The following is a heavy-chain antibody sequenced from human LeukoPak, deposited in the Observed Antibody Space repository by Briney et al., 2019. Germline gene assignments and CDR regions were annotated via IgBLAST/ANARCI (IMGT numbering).Heavy chain of an antibody. D-gene: IGHD2-15*01. Sequence: PGGSLRLSCTASGFTSSEYWMHWVRQVPGKGLVWVSRINQDGSRTSYADSVKGRFIISRDNAKNTLFLQMNSLTTEDTAVYFCARVYYCSPSDTGCYSNFDSWGQGTLVTVSS. J-gene: IGHJ4*02. CDR1: GFTSSEYW. CDR2: INQDGSRT. CDR3: ARVYYCSPSDTGCYSNFDS. V-gene: IGHV3-74*01.